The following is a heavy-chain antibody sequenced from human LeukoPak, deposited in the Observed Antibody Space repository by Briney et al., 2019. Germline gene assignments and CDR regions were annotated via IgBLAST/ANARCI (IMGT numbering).Heavy chain of an antibody. J-gene: IGHJ4*02. V-gene: IGHV3-23*01. CDR2: ISGSGGST. CDR3: AKTREYHDSSGFDY. D-gene: IGHD3-22*01. CDR1: GFTFSSYA. Sequence: GGSLRLSCAASGFTFSSYAMSWVRQAPGKGLEWVSGISGSGGSTYYADSEKGRFTISRDNSKNTLYLQMNSLRAEDTAVYYCAKTREYHDSSGFDYWGQGTLVTVSS.